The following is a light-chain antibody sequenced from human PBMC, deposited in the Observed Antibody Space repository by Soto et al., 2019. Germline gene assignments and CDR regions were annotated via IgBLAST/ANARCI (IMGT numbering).Light chain of an antibody. J-gene: IGKJ2*01. V-gene: IGKV3-20*01. CDR1: QSVSSNH. CDR3: QQYNSYSQYT. Sequence: EIVLTQSPGTLSLSPGERATLSCRASQSVSSNHLAWYQQKPGQAPRLLIYGASTRASGIPDRFSGSGSGTDFTLTISRLEPDDFATYYCQQYNSYSQYTFGQGTKVDIK. CDR2: GAS.